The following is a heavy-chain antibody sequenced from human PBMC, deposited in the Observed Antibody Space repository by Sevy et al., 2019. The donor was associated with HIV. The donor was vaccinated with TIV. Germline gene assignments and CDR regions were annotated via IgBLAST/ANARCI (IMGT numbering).Heavy chain of an antibody. CDR1: GFIFNNYD. V-gene: IGHV3-30*18. CDR2: VSYDGADK. CDR3: AKDMVDCSGGTCYSGAVSPFES. J-gene: IGHJ4*02. D-gene: IGHD2-15*01. Sequence: GGSLRLSCAASGFIFNNYDMYWIRQAPGKGLEWVATVSYDGADKDYADIVKGRFTISRDSSGSMLYLQMSSLRPEDTGVYFCAKDMVDCSGGTCYSGAVSPFESWGQGTLVTVSS.